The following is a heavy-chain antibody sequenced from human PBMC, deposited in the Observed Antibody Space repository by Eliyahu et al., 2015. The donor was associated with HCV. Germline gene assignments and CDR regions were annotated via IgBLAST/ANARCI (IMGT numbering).Heavy chain of an antibody. Sequence: EVPLMESGGTLIQPXGSXXLXXAASGFTFSDXSMNWVRQAPGKGLEWVSYISSSSITIYYSDSVKGRFTISRDNAKNSLNLQMNSLRDEDTALYYCARSGYSSASFPFDMWGQGTMVTASS. CDR3: ARSGYSSASFPFDM. CDR2: ISSSSITI. D-gene: IGHD6-19*01. J-gene: IGHJ3*02. CDR1: GFTFSDXS. V-gene: IGHV3-48*02.